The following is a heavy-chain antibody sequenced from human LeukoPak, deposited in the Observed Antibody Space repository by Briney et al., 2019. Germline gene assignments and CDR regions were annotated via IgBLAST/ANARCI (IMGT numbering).Heavy chain of an antibody. Sequence: ASVKVSCKASGYTFTGYYIHWVRQAPGQGLEWMGIINPSGGSTSYAQKFQGRVTMTRDTSTSTVYMELSSLRSEDTAVYYCARAPPDYYDSSGYSEYYFDYWGQGTLVTVSS. J-gene: IGHJ4*02. CDR2: INPSGGST. V-gene: IGHV1-46*01. D-gene: IGHD3-22*01. CDR3: ARAPPDYYDSSGYSEYYFDY. CDR1: GYTFTGYY.